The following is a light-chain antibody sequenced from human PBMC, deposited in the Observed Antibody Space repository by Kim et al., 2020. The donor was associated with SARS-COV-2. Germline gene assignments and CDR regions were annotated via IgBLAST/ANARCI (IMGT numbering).Light chain of an antibody. CDR2: GGS. CDR1: PGVETSC. V-gene: IGKV3-20*01. J-gene: IGKJ1*01. Sequence: RGKRAILYYEATPGVETSCVSWYQQQCGKAPRLLISGGSNRADGSPDRFSGSGSVTDFSLTINRLEPEDFAVYNCHHYLTWTFGQGTKVYIK. CDR3: HHYLTWT.